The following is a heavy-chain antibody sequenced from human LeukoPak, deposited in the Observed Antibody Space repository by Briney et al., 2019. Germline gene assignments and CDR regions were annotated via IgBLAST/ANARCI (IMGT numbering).Heavy chain of an antibody. CDR2: IYYSGST. CDR1: GGSISSGGYY. CDR3: ARGDFNLRRNELYFDY. V-gene: IGHV4-31*03. J-gene: IGHJ4*02. Sequence: SETLSLTCTVSGGSISSGGYYWSWIRQHPGKGLERIGYIYYSGSTYYNPSLKSRVTISVDTSKNQFSLKLSSVTAADTAVYYCARGDFNLRRNELYFDYWGQGTLVTVSS. D-gene: IGHD1-26*01.